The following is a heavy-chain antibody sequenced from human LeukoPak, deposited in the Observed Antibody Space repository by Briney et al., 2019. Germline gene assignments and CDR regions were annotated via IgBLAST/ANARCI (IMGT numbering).Heavy chain of an antibody. CDR3: ARGSMEDTH. V-gene: IGHV4-34*01. CDR1: GFTFSSYS. D-gene: IGHD6-6*01. Sequence: GSLRLSCAASGFTFSSYSMNWVRQPPGEGLEWIGEINHSGSTNYNPSLKSRVTISVDTSKNQFSLKLSSVTAADTAVYYCARGSMEDTHWGQGTLVTVSS. J-gene: IGHJ4*02. CDR2: INHSGST.